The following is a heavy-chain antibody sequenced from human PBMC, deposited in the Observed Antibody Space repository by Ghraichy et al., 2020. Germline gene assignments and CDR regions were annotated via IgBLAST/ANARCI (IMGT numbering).Heavy chain of an antibody. D-gene: IGHD2-2*02. J-gene: IGHJ5*02. CDR2: MNPNSGNSGGT. CDR1: GYTFIDYY. V-gene: IGHV1-2*02. Sequence: ASVKVSCKASGYTFIDYYINWVRQAPGQGLEWMGWMNPNSGNSGGTKFAQKFQGRVTMTFDTSISTAYMELRRLRSDDTAVYYCARDLEYCSGTTCYSGFDPWGQGTLVTVSS. CDR3: ARDLEYCSGTTCYSGFDP.